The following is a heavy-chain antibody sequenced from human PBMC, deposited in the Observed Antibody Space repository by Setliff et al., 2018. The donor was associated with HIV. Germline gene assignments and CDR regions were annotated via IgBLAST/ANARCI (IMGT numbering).Heavy chain of an antibody. CDR3: ARGGAVTVLGIPSYYSFYGLDK. D-gene: IGHD2-21*02. CDR2: INYAGVA. Sequence: PSETLSLTCGVDAWSLSGYFWVWVRQSPGRGLDWIGEINYAGVANYSPSLKSRVTMSIDTSKNQFSLKLSSVTAADTGIYFCARGGAVTVLGIPSYYSFYGLDKWGQGSTVTVSS. V-gene: IGHV4-34*01. CDR1: AWSLSGYF. J-gene: IGHJ6*02.